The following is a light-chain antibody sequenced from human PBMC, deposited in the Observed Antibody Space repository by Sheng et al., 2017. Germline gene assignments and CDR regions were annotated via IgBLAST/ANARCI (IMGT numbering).Light chain of an antibody. CDR3: QHYNNYPYT. Sequence: DILMTQSPSTLSASVGDRVTITCRATQSISTWLVWYQKKPGKAPKLLIYKASFLETGVPPRFSGSGSGTEFTLAINSLQPDDFATYYCQHYNNYPYTFGPGDQGGDQT. V-gene: IGKV1-5*03. J-gene: IGKJ2*01. CDR2: KAS. CDR1: QSISTW.